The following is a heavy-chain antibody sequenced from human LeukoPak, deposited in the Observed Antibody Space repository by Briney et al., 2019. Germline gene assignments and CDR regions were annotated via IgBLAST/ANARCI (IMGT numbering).Heavy chain of an antibody. J-gene: IGHJ6*02. CDR3: ARDNWNYGSSMDV. Sequence: SETLSLTCTASGGSISSYYWSWIRQPPGKGLEWIRYIYYSGSTNYNPSLKSRVTISVDTSKNQFSLKLSSVTAADTAVYYCARDNWNYGSSMDVWGQGTTVTVSS. CDR1: GGSISSYY. CDR2: IYYSGST. D-gene: IGHD1-7*01. V-gene: IGHV4-59*01.